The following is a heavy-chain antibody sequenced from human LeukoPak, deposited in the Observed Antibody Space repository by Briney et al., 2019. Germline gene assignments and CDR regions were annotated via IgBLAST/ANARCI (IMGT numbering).Heavy chain of an antibody. CDR1: GFTFSNFG. CDR3: AKDLWFPYYYYMDV. Sequence: GGSLRLSCAASGFTFSNFGMHWVRRASGKGLEWVAFIPDDGSNKYYANSVKGRLTISRDNSKNTLYLQMNSLRPEDTGLYYCAKDLWFPYYYYMDVWGKGTTVTVSS. V-gene: IGHV3-30*02. J-gene: IGHJ6*03. D-gene: IGHD3-10*01. CDR2: IPDDGSNK.